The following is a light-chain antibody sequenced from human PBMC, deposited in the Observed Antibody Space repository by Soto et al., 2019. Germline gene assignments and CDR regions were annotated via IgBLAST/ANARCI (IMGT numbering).Light chain of an antibody. CDR2: DAS. CDR1: QSVSSY. V-gene: IGKV3-11*01. J-gene: IGKJ5*01. Sequence: EIVLTQSPATLSLSPGERATLSCRASQSVSSYLAWYQQKNGEAPRLLIYDASNRATGITARFSGSGAGTDFTLTTISIEPEDFSVYYCQQRSKWPPAVTFGQGTRLEIK. CDR3: QQRSKWPPAVT.